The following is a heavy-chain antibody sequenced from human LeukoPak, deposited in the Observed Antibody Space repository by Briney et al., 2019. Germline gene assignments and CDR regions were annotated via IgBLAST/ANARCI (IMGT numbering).Heavy chain of an antibody. D-gene: IGHD6-19*01. V-gene: IGHV4-38-2*02. CDR3: ARALERRSGWYTPTYYYYMDV. CDR1: GYSITSAYY. J-gene: IGHJ6*03. Sequence: KPSETLSLTCTVSGYSITSAYYWGWIRQSPGKGLAWIGSIYYSGSTNYNPSLKSRVTISVDTSKNQFSLKLSSVTAADTAVYYCARALERRSGWYTPTYYYYMDVWGKGTTVTVSS. CDR2: IYYSGST.